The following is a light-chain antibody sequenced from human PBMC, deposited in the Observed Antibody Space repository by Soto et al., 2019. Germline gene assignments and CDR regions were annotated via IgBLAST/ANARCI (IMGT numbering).Light chain of an antibody. CDR2: GAY. Sequence: EIVMTQSPATLSVSPGERATLSCRASQSVNSNLAWYQQKPGQAPRLLIYGAYTRATGIPARFSGSGSGTEFTLTISSLQSEDFAVYYCQQYNKWPLTFGGGTKVEIK. V-gene: IGKV3-15*01. J-gene: IGKJ4*01. CDR3: QQYNKWPLT. CDR1: QSVNSN.